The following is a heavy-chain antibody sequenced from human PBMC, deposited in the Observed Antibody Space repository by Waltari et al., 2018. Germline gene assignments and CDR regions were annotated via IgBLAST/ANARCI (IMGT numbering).Heavy chain of an antibody. CDR2: IYYSGIT. CDR3: ARTTKIAAAGTRIGWFDP. J-gene: IGHJ5*02. V-gene: IGHV4-39*01. D-gene: IGHD6-13*01. CDR1: GGSISSSSYY. Sequence: QLQLQESGPGLVKPSETLSLTCTVSGGSISSSSYYWGWIRQPPGKGLEWIGSIYYSGITYYNPSLKSRVTISVDTSKNQFSRKLSSVTAADTAVYYWARTTKIAAAGTRIGWFDPWGQGTLVTVSS.